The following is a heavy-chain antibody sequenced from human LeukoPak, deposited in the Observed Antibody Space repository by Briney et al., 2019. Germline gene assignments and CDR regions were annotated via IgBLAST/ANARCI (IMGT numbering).Heavy chain of an antibody. V-gene: IGHV3-21*01. J-gene: IGHJ4*02. CDR3: ASTLSPTKYCSGGSCYSGRDY. CDR1: GFTFSSYS. Sequence: PGGSLRLSCAASGFTFSSYSMNWVRQAPGKGLEWVSSISSSSCYIYYADSVKGRFTISRDNAKNSLYLQMNSLRAEDTAVYYCASTLSPTKYCSGGSCYSGRDYWGQGTLVTVSS. D-gene: IGHD2-15*01. CDR2: ISSSSCYI.